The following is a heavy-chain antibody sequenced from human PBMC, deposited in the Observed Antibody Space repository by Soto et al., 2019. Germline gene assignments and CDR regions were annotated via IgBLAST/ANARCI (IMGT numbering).Heavy chain of an antibody. CDR2: ISGSGDNT. V-gene: IGHV3-23*01. CDR1: GFTFDSYA. CDR3: AKNRGLQYYFDY. J-gene: IGHJ4*02. Sequence: EVQLLESGGGLVQHGGSLRLSCAASGFTFDSYAMNWVRQAPGKGLEWVSTISGSGDNTYYADSVKGRFTISRDNSKKMMYLQMNSLSAEDTAVYYCAKNRGLQYYFDYWGQGTLVTVSS.